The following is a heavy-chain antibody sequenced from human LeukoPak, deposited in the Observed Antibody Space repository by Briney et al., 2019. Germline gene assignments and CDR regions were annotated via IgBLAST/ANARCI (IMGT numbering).Heavy chain of an antibody. CDR3: ARVAIGAFDI. CDR2: INHSGSN. V-gene: IGHV4-34*01. J-gene: IGHJ3*02. CDR1: GGSFSGYY. Sequence: SETLSLTCAVYGGSFSGYYWSWVRQPPGKGLEWIGEINHSGSNNYNPSLKSRVAISVDTSKNQFSLKLSSVTAADTAVYYCARVAIGAFDIWGQGTMVTVSS.